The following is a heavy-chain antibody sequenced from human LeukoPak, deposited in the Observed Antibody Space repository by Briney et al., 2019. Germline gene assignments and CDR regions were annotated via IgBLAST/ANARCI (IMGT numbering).Heavy chain of an antibody. D-gene: IGHD4-11*01. CDR3: IRDRNFPRDQFDY. CDR1: GFSFSTSG. V-gene: IGHV3-23*01. Sequence: LSGGSLRLSCAAAGFSFSTSGMSWVRQAPGRGLEWVSAIRLRDGRPYYADSVQGRFTVSKDFSSNTLYLQMNDLRAEDTAVYYCIRDRNFPRDQFDYWGQGALVTVSS. J-gene: IGHJ4*02. CDR2: IRLRDGRP.